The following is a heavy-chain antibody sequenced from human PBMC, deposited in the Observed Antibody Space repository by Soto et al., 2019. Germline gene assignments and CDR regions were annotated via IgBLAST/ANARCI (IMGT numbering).Heavy chain of an antibody. V-gene: IGHV3-53*02. CDR2: IYSGGST. D-gene: IGHD3-10*01. CDR3: ARASTYGSPWYYGMDV. Sequence: EVQLVETGGGLIQPGGSLRLSCAASGFIVSSNYMSWVRQGPGKGLEWVSVIYSGGSTYYADSVKGRFTISRDNSKNTLYLQMNSLRAGDPAVYYCARASTYGSPWYYGMDVWGQGTTVTVSS. CDR1: GFIVSSNY. J-gene: IGHJ6*02.